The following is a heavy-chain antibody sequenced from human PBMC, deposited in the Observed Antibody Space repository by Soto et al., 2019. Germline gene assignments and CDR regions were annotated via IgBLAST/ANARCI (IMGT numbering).Heavy chain of an antibody. D-gene: IGHD6-6*01. V-gene: IGHV3-11*01. Sequence: VHLVDSGGGLVKPVGSLRLSCAASGFTFSDYFMSWIRQAPGKGLEWVSYIGSRGSPIYYVDSVKGRFTISRDNAKDSLYLHMNSLRAEDTAVYYCARVSSSSLFDYWGQGTLVTVSS. CDR1: GFTFSDYF. CDR2: IGSRGSPI. CDR3: ARVSSSSLFDY. J-gene: IGHJ4*02.